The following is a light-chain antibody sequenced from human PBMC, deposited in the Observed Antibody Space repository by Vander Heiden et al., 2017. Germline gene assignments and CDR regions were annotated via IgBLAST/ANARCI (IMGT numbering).Light chain of an antibody. CDR1: SSNIGSNT. J-gene: IGLJ1*01. CDR2: SNN. CDR3: AAWDDSLNGYV. Sequence: SLPPQPPSASGPPVQSVTISCSGSSSNIGSNTVNWYQQLPGTAPKLLIYSNNQRPSGGPDRFSGSKSGTSASLAISGVQSEDEADDYCAAWDDSLNGYVFGTGTKVTVL. V-gene: IGLV1-44*01.